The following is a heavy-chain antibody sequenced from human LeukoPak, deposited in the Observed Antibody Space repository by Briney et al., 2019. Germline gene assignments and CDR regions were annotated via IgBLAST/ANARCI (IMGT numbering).Heavy chain of an antibody. D-gene: IGHD3-3*01. J-gene: IGHJ4*02. CDR2: ISGSGGST. Sequence: GGSLRLSCAASGFTFSSYAMSWVRQAPGKGLEWVSAISGSGGSTYYADSVKGRFTISRDNSKNTLYLQMNSLRAEDTAVYYCAKSKEYYDFWSGYYPGWGQGTLVTVSS. CDR3: AKSKEYYDFWSGYYPG. CDR1: GFTFSSYA. V-gene: IGHV3-23*01.